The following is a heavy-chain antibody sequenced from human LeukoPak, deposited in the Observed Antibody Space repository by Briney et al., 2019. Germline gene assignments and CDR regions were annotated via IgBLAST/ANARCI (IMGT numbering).Heavy chain of an antibody. V-gene: IGHV1-18*01. CDR2: ISAYNGDT. CDR3: ARDRALYSGSWYDSHNYFDY. Sequence: GASVKVSCKASGYTSSRYGISWVRQAPGQGLKWMGWISAYNGDTNYAQKFQGRVTMTTATSTTTTYMELRSLTSDDTAVYYCARDRALYSGSWYDSHNYFDYWGQGTLVTVSS. CDR1: GYTSSRYG. J-gene: IGHJ4*02. D-gene: IGHD2-15*01.